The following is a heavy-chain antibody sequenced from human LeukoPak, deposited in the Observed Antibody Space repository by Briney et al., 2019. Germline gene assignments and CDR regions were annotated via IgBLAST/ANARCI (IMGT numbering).Heavy chain of an antibody. D-gene: IGHD3-22*01. V-gene: IGHV3-48*03. CDR3: ARLYDSSGYFYYYGMDA. CDR2: ISSSGSTI. CDR1: GFTFSSYE. J-gene: IGHJ6*02. Sequence: PGGSLRLSCAASGFTFSSYEMNWVRQAPGKGLEWVSYISSSGSTIYYADSVKGRFTISRDNAKNSLYLQMNSLRAEDTAVYYCARLYDSSGYFYYYGMDAWGQGTTVTVSS.